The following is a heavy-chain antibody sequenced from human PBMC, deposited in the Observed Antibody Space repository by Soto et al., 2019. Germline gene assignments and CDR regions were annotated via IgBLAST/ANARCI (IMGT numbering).Heavy chain of an antibody. D-gene: IGHD3-10*01. Sequence: GGSLRLSCAASGFTFSDYAMNWVRQSPGKGLEWVSSISSSGTYIYYADSLKGRFTISRDTAKNSVDLQMNSLRADDTAVYYCARGSKDSYPGSRIFDFWGRGTLVTVSS. CDR3: ARGSKDSYPGSRIFDF. CDR1: GFTFSDYA. V-gene: IGHV3-21*01. CDR2: ISSSGTYI. J-gene: IGHJ4*02.